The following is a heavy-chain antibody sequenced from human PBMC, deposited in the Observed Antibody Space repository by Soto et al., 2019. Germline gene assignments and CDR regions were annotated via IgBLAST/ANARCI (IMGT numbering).Heavy chain of an antibody. V-gene: IGHV1-8*02. Sequence: QVQLVQSGAEVKKPGASVKVSCKASGYTFTSYDINWVRQATGQGLEWMGWMNANSGNTGYAQKFQGRVTMTRNTSRSTDYMELSSRTDEDTAVYYGARERPGGWFDPWGQGTLVTVSS. CDR2: MNANSGNT. J-gene: IGHJ5*02. D-gene: IGHD3-16*01. CDR1: GYTFTSYD. CDR3: ARERPGGWFDP.